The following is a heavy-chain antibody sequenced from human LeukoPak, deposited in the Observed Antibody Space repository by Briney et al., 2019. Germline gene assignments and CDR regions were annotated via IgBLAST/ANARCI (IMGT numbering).Heavy chain of an antibody. CDR1: RYTFTSYG. Sequence: ASVKVSCKASRYTFTSYGINWVREAAGQRLEWMGWMNPNTGRTGFAQKFQGRLTMTRDASISTAYMELSSLRSEDTAVYYCARLSQTPDYYSNGGYYYLGYWGQGTPVTVSS. CDR2: MNPNTGRT. J-gene: IGHJ4*02. D-gene: IGHD3-22*01. CDR3: ARLSQTPDYYSNGGYYYLGY. V-gene: IGHV1-8*01.